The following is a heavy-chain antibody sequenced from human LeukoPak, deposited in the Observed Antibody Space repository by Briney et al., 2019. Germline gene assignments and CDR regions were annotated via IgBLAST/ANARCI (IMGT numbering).Heavy chain of an antibody. V-gene: IGHV4-4*07. Sequence: SETLSLTCTVSGVSVTSYYWSWLRQPAGKGLEWIGRIYTSGSTSYNPSLRGRLTMSVDTSKNQFSLNLSSVTAADTAVYYCARFTKDSSSSSGYYFDYWGQGTLVTASS. J-gene: IGHJ4*02. CDR3: ARFTKDSSSSSGYYFDY. D-gene: IGHD6-13*01. CDR1: GVSVTSYY. CDR2: IYTSGST.